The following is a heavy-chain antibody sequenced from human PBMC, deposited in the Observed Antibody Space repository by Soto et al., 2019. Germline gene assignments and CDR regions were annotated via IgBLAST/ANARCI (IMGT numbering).Heavy chain of an antibody. Sequence: PSETLSLTCTVSGGSISSSSYYWGWIRQPPGKGLEWIGSIYYSGSTYYNPSLKSRVTVSVDTSKNQFSLKLSSVTAADTAVYYCARLQLVVAATTFDYWGQGTLVTVSS. D-gene: IGHD2-15*01. CDR1: GGSISSSSYY. CDR3: ARLQLVVAATTFDY. CDR2: IYYSGST. J-gene: IGHJ4*02. V-gene: IGHV4-39*01.